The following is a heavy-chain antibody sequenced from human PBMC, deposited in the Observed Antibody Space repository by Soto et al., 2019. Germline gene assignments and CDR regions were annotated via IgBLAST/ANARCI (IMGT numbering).Heavy chain of an antibody. V-gene: IGHV1-2*04. CDR2: INPNSGGT. CDR1: GYTFTGYY. J-gene: IGHJ4*02. CDR3: ARGYYYDSSGYKIPLDY. Sequence: VASVKVSCKASGYTFTGYYMHWVRQAPGQGLEWMGWINPNSGGTNYAQRFQGWVTMTRDTSISTAYMELSRLRSDDTAVYYCARGYYYDSSGYKIPLDYWGREPWSPSPQ. D-gene: IGHD3-22*01.